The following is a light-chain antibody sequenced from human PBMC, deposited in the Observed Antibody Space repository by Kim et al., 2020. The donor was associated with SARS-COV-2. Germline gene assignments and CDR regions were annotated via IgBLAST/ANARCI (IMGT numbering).Light chain of an antibody. Sequence: LSPGERATLSCRASQSVSSSYLAWYQQKPGQAPRLLIYGASSRATGIPDRFSGSGSGTDFTLTISRLEPEDFAVYYCQQYGSSPQFGQGTRLEIK. V-gene: IGKV3-20*01. CDR3: QQYGSSPQ. CDR1: QSVSSSY. J-gene: IGKJ5*01. CDR2: GAS.